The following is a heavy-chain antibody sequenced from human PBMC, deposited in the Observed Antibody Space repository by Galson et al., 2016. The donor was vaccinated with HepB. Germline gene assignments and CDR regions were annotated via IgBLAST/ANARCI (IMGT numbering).Heavy chain of an antibody. J-gene: IGHJ4*02. CDR3: ARLYASQRYFYY. V-gene: IGHV5-51*01. D-gene: IGHD2-2*01. CDR1: GYKFSNYW. Sequence: QSGAEVKKPGESLKISCQGSGYKFSNYWIGWVRQMPGKGLEWMGIIYPDDSDTRYSPSFQGQVTISVDKSNSTAYLQWSSLKASDTATYYCARLYASQRYFYYWGRGTLVTVSP. CDR2: IYPDDSDT.